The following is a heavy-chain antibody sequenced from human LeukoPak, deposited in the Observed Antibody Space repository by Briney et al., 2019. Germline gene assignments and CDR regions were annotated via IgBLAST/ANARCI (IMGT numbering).Heavy chain of an antibody. CDR2: ISSSGGST. D-gene: IGHD5-18*01. CDR3: ARLRSSYGSDY. J-gene: IGHJ4*02. Sequence: PGGSLRLSCTASGFTFSSYWTNWVRQAPGKGLEYVSAISSSGGSTYHANSVKGRFTISRDNSKNTLYLQMGSLRPEDMAVYYCARLRSSYGSDYWGQGTLVTVSS. V-gene: IGHV3-64*01. CDR1: GFTFSSYW.